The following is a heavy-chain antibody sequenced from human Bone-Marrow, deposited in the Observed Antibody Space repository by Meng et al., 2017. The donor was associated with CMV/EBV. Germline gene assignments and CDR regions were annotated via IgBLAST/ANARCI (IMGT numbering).Heavy chain of an antibody. D-gene: IGHD3-22*01. CDR2: IKSKTDSGTT. CDR3: TTDPDSSPTYYYYGMDV. V-gene: IGHV3-15*01. CDR1: GFTFSNAW. J-gene: IGHJ6*02. Sequence: GESLKISCAASGFTFSNAWMSWVRQAPGKGLEWVGRIKSKTDSGTTDYAAPVKGRFTISRDDSKNTLYLQMNSLKTEDTAVYYCTTDPDSSPTYYYYGMDVWGQGTTFTVSS.